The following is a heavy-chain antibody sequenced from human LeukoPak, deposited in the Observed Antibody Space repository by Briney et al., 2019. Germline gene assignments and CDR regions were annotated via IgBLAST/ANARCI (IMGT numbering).Heavy chain of an antibody. CDR1: GFTFDDYA. Sequence: GGSLRLSCAASGFTFDDYAMHWVRQAPGKGLEWVSGISWNSGSIGYADSVKGRFTISRDNAKNSLYLQMNSLRAEDTAVYYCAKDRSSSSSGKDYWGQGTLVTVSS. D-gene: IGHD6-6*01. CDR2: ISWNSGSI. J-gene: IGHJ4*02. CDR3: AKDRSSSSSGKDY. V-gene: IGHV3-9*01.